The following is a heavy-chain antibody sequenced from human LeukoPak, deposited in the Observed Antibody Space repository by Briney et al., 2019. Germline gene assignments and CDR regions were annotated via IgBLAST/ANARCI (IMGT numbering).Heavy chain of an antibody. J-gene: IGHJ3*02. V-gene: IGHV3-23*01. D-gene: IGHD2-15*01. Sequence: GVSLRLSCAASGFTFSSYAMSWVRQAPGKGLEWVSAISGSGGSTYYADSVKGRFTISRDNSKNTLYLQMNSLRAEDTAVYYCAKDPIVGEVVADDAFDIWGQGTMVTVSS. CDR3: AKDPIVGEVVADDAFDI. CDR2: ISGSGGST. CDR1: GFTFSSYA.